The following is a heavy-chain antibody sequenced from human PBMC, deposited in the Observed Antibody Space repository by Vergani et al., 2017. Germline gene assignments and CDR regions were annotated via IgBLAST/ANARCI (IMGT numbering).Heavy chain of an antibody. J-gene: IGHJ4*02. D-gene: IGHD2-21*01. CDR2: IYHSGTT. CDR1: GGPISGSGYY. V-gene: IGHV4-31*03. Sequence: QVQLQESGPGLVKPSQTLSLSCKVSGGPISGSGYYWNWIRQRPGEGLEWIGYIYHSGTTYFNPSLRSRVSISVETSKSQFSLNMRSSTTADTAVYYCAKSSRFGIDDWGLGTLVTVSS. CDR3: AKSSRFGIDD.